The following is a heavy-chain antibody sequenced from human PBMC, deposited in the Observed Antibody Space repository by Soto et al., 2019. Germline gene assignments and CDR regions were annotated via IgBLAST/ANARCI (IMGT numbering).Heavy chain of an antibody. Sequence: SETLSLTCAVYGGSFSGYYWSWIRQPPGKGLEWIGEINHSGSTNYNPSLKSRVTISVDTSKNQFSLKLSSVTAADTAVYYCARGHGIGSSSPKLLYFDYWGQGTLVTVSS. J-gene: IGHJ4*02. CDR3: ARGHGIGSSSPKLLYFDY. CDR1: GGSFSGYY. D-gene: IGHD6-6*01. V-gene: IGHV4-34*01. CDR2: INHSGST.